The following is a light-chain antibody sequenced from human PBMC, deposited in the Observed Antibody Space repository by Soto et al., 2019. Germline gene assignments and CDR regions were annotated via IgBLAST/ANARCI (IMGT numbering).Light chain of an antibody. J-gene: IGKJ4*01. CDR3: QQRSNWPPGLT. CDR2: DAS. Sequence: EIVLTQSPATLSLPPGERATLSCRASQSVSSYLAWYQQKPGQAPRLLIYDASNRATGIPARFSGRGPGTDFTLTISSLEPEDFAVYYCQQRSNWPPGLTFGGGTKVEIK. CDR1: QSVSSY. V-gene: IGKV3-11*01.